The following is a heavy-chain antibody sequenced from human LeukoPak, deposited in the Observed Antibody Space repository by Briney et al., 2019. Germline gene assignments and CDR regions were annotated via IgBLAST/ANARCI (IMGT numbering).Heavy chain of an antibody. J-gene: IGHJ4*02. Sequence: GGSLRLSCAASGFTFSSYGMHWVRQAPGKGLEWVAVIWYDGSNKYYADSVKGRFTISRDNSKNTLYLQMNSLRAEDTAVYYCGRDSCGDCYSVDYWGEGTLVTVSS. CDR1: GFTFSSYG. D-gene: IGHD2-21*02. CDR2: IWYDGSNK. CDR3: GRDSCGDCYSVDY. V-gene: IGHV3-33*01.